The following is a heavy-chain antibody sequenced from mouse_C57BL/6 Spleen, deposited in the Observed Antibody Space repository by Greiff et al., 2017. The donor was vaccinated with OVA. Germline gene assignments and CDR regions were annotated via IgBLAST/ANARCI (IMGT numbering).Heavy chain of an antibody. CDR1: GYTFTSYW. Sequence: EVQLVESGTVLARPGASVKMSCKTSGYTFTSYWMHWVKQRPGQGLEWIGAIYPGNSDTSYNQKFKGKAKLTAVTSASTAYMELSSLTNEDSAVYYCTGLYYYGSSPFAYWGQGTLVTVSA. D-gene: IGHD1-1*01. CDR2: IYPGNSDT. CDR3: TGLYYYGSSPFAY. J-gene: IGHJ3*01. V-gene: IGHV1-5*01.